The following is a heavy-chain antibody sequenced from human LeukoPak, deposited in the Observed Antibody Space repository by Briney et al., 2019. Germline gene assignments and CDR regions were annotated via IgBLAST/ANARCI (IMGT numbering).Heavy chain of an antibody. CDR2: ISSSSSTI. CDR3: ARTSLIACMDV. CDR1: GFTFSSYS. J-gene: IGHJ6*02. V-gene: IGHV3-48*04. Sequence: PGGSLRLSCAAAGFTFSSYSMNWVRQAPGKGLEWVSYISSSSSTIYYADSVKGRFTISRDNAKNSLYLQMNSLRAEDTAVYYSARTSLIACMDVWGQGTTVTVSS. D-gene: IGHD3-22*01.